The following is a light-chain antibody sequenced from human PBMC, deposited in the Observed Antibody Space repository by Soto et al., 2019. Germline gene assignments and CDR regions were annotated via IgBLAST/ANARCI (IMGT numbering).Light chain of an antibody. V-gene: IGKV1-39*01. Sequence: DIQMTQSPSSLSASVGDRVTITCRASQSIGSYLNWYQQTPGKAPKLLLYTASTLQGGVPSRFSGSGSGTDFTLTIHSLQPEDFATYYCQQGYASAITFGQGTRLEIK. CDR3: QQGYASAIT. CDR1: QSIGSY. CDR2: TAS. J-gene: IGKJ5*01.